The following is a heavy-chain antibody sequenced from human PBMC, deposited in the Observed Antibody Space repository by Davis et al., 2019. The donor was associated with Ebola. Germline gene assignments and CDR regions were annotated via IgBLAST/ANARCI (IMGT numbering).Heavy chain of an antibody. CDR2: TYYRSKWYN. J-gene: IGHJ6*02. V-gene: IGHV6-1*01. Sequence: SETLSLTCAISGDSVSSNSAAWNWIRQSPSRGLEWLGRTYYRSKWYNDYAVSVKSRITINPDTSKNQFSLQLNSVTPEDTAVYYCAREGSYSSSWGTNYYYYHGMDVWGQGTTVTVSS. CDR3: AREGSYSSSWGTNYYYYHGMDV. CDR1: GDSVSSNSAA. D-gene: IGHD6-13*01.